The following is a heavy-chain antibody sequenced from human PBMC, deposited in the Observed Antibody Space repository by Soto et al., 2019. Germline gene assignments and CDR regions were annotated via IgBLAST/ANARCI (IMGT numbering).Heavy chain of an antibody. CDR1: GGSISSSSYY. J-gene: IGHJ5*02. Sequence: QLQLQESGPGLVKPSETLSLTCTVSGGSISSSSYYWGWIRQPPGKGLEWIGSIYYSGSTYYNPSLKSRVTISVDTSKNQFSLKLSYVTAADTAVYYCARHEWRTTVVTLRLDPWGQGTLVTVSS. CDR3: ARHEWRTTVVTLRLDP. CDR2: IYYSGST. V-gene: IGHV4-39*01. D-gene: IGHD4-17*01.